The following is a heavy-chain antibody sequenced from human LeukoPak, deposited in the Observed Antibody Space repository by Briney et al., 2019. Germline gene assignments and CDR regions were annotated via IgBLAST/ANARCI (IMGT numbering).Heavy chain of an antibody. CDR3: AKGSFLKRYRVAMADYFHN. CDR1: GFTFSSYA. Sequence: PGGSLRLSCAASGFTFSSYAMSWVRQAPGKGLEWVSAISGSGGSTYYADSVKGRFTISRDNSKNTLYLQMNSLRAEDTAVYYCAKGSFLKRYRVAMADYFHNWGQGTLVSVSS. V-gene: IGHV3-23*01. J-gene: IGHJ4*02. CDR2: ISGSGGST. D-gene: IGHD6-19*01.